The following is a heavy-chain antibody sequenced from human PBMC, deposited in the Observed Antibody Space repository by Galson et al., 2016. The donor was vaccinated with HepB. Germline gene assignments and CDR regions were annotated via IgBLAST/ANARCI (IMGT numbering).Heavy chain of an antibody. Sequence: SLRLSCAASGFTFSKYDLNWVRQAPGKGLERLSYISGSGVSIYYADSVEGRFTISRDNAKKSLYLQMNSLRAEDTAVYYCAGHLSGDDLLTGYYLGQAFDIWGQGTMVHVSS. J-gene: IGHJ3*02. D-gene: IGHD3-9*01. CDR3: AGHLSGDDLLTGYYLGQAFDI. V-gene: IGHV3-48*03. CDR1: GFTFSKYD. CDR2: ISGSGVSI.